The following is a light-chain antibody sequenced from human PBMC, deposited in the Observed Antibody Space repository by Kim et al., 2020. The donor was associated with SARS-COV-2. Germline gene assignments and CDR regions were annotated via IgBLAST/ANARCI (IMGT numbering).Light chain of an antibody. CDR2: QAS. J-gene: IGKJ2*01. V-gene: IGKV1-5*03. Sequence: SASVEDRVTITCRASESIDTWLAWYQQKPGKAPNLLIYQASSLRIGVPSRFSASGSGAEFTLTISSLQPEDFATYYCQHYIRFPYTFGQGTKLEI. CDR1: ESIDTW. CDR3: QHYIRFPYT.